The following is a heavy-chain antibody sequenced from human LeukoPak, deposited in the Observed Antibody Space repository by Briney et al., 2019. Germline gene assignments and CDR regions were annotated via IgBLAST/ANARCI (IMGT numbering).Heavy chain of an antibody. CDR1: GYTFTSYG. CDR3: ARGLAAAGTAYFDY. Sequence: GESLKISCKGSGYTFTSYGISWVRQAPGQGLEWMGWISAYNGNTNYAQKLQGRVTMTTDTSTSTAYMELRSLRSDDTAVYYCARGLAAAGTAYFDYWGQGTLVTVSS. CDR2: ISAYNGNT. V-gene: IGHV1-18*01. D-gene: IGHD6-13*01. J-gene: IGHJ4*02.